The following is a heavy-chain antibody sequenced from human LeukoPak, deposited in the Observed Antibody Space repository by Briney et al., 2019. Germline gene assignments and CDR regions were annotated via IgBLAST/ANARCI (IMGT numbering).Heavy chain of an antibody. CDR2: IYHSGST. CDR1: GYSISSVYY. CDR3: ARGIGGYYHYMDV. D-gene: IGHD2/OR15-2a*01. Sequence: PSETLSLTCTVSGYSISSVYYWGWIRQPPGKGLEWIGSIYHSGSTYYNPSLKSRVTRSVDTSKNQFSLKLTSVPAADTAVYYCARGIGGYYHYMDVWGKGTTVTVSS. V-gene: IGHV4-38-2*02. J-gene: IGHJ6*03.